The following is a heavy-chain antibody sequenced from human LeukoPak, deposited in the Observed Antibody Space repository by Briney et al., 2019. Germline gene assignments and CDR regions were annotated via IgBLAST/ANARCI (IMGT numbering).Heavy chain of an antibody. Sequence: SETLSLTCTVSGGSISSDYWSWIRQPPGKGLEWIGYIYYSGMTNYNPSLKSRVTMSVDTSKNQFSLNLNSATAAGTAVYYCARRYCSGGSCYPRHFDLWGQGTLVTVSS. J-gene: IGHJ4*02. V-gene: IGHV4-59*08. CDR1: GGSISSDY. CDR2: IYYSGMT. CDR3: ARRYCSGGSCYPRHFDL. D-gene: IGHD2-15*01.